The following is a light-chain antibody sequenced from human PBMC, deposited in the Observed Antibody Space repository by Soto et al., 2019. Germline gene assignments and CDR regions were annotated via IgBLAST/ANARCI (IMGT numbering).Light chain of an antibody. CDR1: QTVRNNY. CDR3: QQRSNWPPIT. V-gene: IGKV3-11*01. CDR2: DAS. Sequence: EFVLTQSPGTLSLSPGERATLSCRASQTVRNNYLAWYQQKPGQAPRFLIYDASNRATGIPGRFSGSGSGTDFTLTISSLEPEDFAVYYCQQRSNWPPITFGPGTKVDIK. J-gene: IGKJ3*01.